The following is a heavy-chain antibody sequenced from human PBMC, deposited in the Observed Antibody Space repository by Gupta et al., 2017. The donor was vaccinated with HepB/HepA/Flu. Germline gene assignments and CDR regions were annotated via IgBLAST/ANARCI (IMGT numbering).Heavy chain of an antibody. CDR3: ARPAIAADSYYGLNV. Sequence: QVQLVESGGGVVQPGESLRLSCMTSGFNFKNYGMHWVRQAPGKGLEWVAVIWYDGNKKYYGDSVKGRFTISRDNSKSALYLHMNGLRVEDTAVYSCARPAIAADSYYGLNVWGQGTTVIVSS. CDR2: IWYDGNKK. V-gene: IGHV3-33*01. D-gene: IGHD6-13*01. J-gene: IGHJ6*02. CDR1: GFNFKNYG.